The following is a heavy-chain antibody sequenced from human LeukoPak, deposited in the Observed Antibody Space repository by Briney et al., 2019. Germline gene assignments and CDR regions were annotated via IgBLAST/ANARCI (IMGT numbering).Heavy chain of an antibody. CDR2: IWYDGSNK. Sequence: GGSLRLSCAASGFTFSSYGMHWVRQAPGKGLEWVAVIWYDGSNKYYADSVKGRFTISRDNAKNSLYLQMNSLRVDDTAVYYCARVPERDYDSWSGYYVWDYWGQGTLVTVSP. J-gene: IGHJ4*02. CDR1: GFTFSSYG. D-gene: IGHD3-3*01. V-gene: IGHV3-33*01. CDR3: ARVPERDYDSWSGYYVWDY.